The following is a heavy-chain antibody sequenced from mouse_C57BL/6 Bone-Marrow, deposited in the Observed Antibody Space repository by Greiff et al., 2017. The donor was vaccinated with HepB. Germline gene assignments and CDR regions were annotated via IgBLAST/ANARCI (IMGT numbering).Heavy chain of an antibody. J-gene: IGHJ2*01. CDR1: GYTFTSYW. Sequence: QVQLQHPGAELVKPGASVKLSCKASGYTFTSYWMHWVKQRPGRGLEWIGRIDPNSGGTKYNEKFKSKATLTVDKPSSTTYLQLSILTSEDSAVFYCARGNYDPYYFDYWGQGTTLTVSS. D-gene: IGHD2-4*01. CDR2: IDPNSGGT. CDR3: ARGNYDPYYFDY. V-gene: IGHV1-72*01.